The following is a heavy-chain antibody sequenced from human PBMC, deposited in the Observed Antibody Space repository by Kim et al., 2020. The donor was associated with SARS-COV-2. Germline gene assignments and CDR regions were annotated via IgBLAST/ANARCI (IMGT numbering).Heavy chain of an antibody. CDR1: GYTFTSYA. J-gene: IGHJ2*01. D-gene: IGHD6-13*01. Sequence: ASVKVSCKASGYTFTSYAMNWVRQAPGQGLEWMGWINTNTGNPTYAQGFTGRFVFSLDTSVSTAYLQISSLKAEDTAVYYCARSRTQGIAAAGKEDWYFDLWGRGTLVTVSS. V-gene: IGHV7-4-1*02. CDR2: INTNTGNP. CDR3: ARSRTQGIAAAGKEDWYFDL.